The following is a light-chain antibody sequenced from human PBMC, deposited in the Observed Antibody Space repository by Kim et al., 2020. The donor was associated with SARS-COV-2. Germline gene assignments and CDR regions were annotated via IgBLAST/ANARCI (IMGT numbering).Light chain of an antibody. J-gene: IGLJ2*01. CDR2: QDN. CDR1: KLGDKY. Sequence: SYELNQPPSVSVSPGQTASITGSGDKLGDKYACWYQQKPGQSPVLVIYQDNKRPSGIPERFSGSNSGNTATLTISGTQAMDEADYYCQAWDSSPAVFGGGTKLTVL. CDR3: QAWDSSPAV. V-gene: IGLV3-1*01.